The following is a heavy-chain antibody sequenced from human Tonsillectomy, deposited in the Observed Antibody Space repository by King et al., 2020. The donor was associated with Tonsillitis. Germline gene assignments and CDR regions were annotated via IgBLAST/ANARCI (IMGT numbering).Heavy chain of an antibody. Sequence: VQLVESGGGLVKPGGSLRLSCAASGFTFSNAWMSWVRQAPGKGLEWVGRIKSKTDGGTTDYAAPVKGRVTISRDDSKNTLYLQMNSLKTEDTAVYYCSTDRSPTWIQLWRDYWGQGTLVTVSS. CDR3: STDRSPTWIQLWRDY. V-gene: IGHV3-15*01. J-gene: IGHJ4*02. CDR2: IKSKTDGGTT. CDR1: GFTFSNAW. D-gene: IGHD5-18*01.